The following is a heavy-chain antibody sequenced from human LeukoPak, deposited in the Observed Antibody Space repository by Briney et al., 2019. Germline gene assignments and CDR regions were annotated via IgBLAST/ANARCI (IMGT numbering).Heavy chain of an antibody. J-gene: IGHJ4*02. CDR3: AKYPTFMAARALFDY. V-gene: IGHV3-53*01. Sequence: GGSLRLSCAASGFSVSWSYMSWVRQAPGKGLEWVSVIYGGSSTFYADSVKGRFTISRDSSKNTLYLQMNSLRAEDTAVYYCAKYPTFMAARALFDYWGQGTLVTVSS. CDR1: GFSVSWSY. D-gene: IGHD6-6*01. CDR2: IYGGSST.